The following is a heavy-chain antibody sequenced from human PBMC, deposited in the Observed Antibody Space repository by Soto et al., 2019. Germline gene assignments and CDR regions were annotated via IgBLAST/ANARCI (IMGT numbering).Heavy chain of an antibody. J-gene: IGHJ4*02. V-gene: IGHV3-33*01. CDR1: GFTFSNG. CDR2: IWYDGNNK. CDR3: VGRGNQNWGDY. D-gene: IGHD7-27*01. Sequence: QVQLVESGGGVVQPGRSLRLSCAASGFTFSNGMHWVRQAPGKGLEWVSSIWYDGNNKYYADSVKGRFTISRDNSRNTLFLQMNSLSAEDTALYYCVGRGNQNWGDYWGQGTQVTVSS.